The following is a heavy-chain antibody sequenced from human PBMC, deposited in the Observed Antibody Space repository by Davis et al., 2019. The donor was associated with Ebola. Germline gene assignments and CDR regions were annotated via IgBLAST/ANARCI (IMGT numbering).Heavy chain of an antibody. Sequence: GESLKISCAASGFTFSNYGMHWVRQAPGKGLEWVAVISYDGSNKYYADSVKGRFTISRDNSKNTLYLQMNSLRAEDTAVYYCARGASSGWSVDYWGQGTLVTVSS. CDR1: GFTFSNYG. D-gene: IGHD6-19*01. CDR2: ISYDGSNK. J-gene: IGHJ4*02. CDR3: ARGASSGWSVDY. V-gene: IGHV3-30*03.